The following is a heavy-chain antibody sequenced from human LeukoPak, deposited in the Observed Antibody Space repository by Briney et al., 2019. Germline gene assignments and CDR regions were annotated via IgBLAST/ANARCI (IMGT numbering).Heavy chain of an antibody. CDR3: AKDGTRIQIWLSSGMDV. CDR2: ISGSGGST. Sequence: GGSLRVSCAASGFTFSSYAMSWVRQAPGNRLEWVSAISGSGGSTYYADSVKGRFTISRDNSKNTLYLQMNSLRAEDTAVYYCAKDGTRIQIWLSSGMDVWGQGTTVTVSS. V-gene: IGHV3-23*01. D-gene: IGHD5-18*01. J-gene: IGHJ6*02. CDR1: GFTFSSYA.